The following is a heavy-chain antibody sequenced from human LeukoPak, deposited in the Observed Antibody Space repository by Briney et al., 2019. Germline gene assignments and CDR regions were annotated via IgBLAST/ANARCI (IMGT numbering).Heavy chain of an antibody. J-gene: IGHJ4*02. CDR3: ARGNYDILTGYYGPVDY. CDR1: GGSISSGGYY. Sequence: SQTLSLTCTVSGGSISSGGYYWSWIRQHPGKGLEWIGYIYYSGSTYYNPSLKSRLTISVDTSKNQFSLKLSSVTAADTAVYYCARGNYDILTGYYGPVDYWGQGTLVTVSS. D-gene: IGHD3-9*01. CDR2: IYYSGST. V-gene: IGHV4-31*03.